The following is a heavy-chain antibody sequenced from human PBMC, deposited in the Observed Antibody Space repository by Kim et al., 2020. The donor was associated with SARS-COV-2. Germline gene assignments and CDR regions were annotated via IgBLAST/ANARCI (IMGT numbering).Heavy chain of an antibody. Sequence: SETLSLTCTVSGGSISSYYWSWIRQPPGKGLEWIGYIYYSGSTNSNPSLKSRDNISVDTSKNQFSLKLSSVTAADTAVYYYASLLNRGYYYGMDVWGQGSTHTVS. CDR3: ASLLNRGYYYGMDV. J-gene: IGHJ6*02. CDR2: IYYSGST. CDR1: GGSISSYY. D-gene: IGHD2-21*02. V-gene: IGHV4-59*08.